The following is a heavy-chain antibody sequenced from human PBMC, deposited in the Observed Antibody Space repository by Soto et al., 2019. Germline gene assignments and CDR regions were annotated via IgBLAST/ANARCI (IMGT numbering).Heavy chain of an antibody. D-gene: IGHD6-6*01. CDR3: ARARQIVGSTSWFHP. V-gene: IGHV3-33*01. CDR2: IWYDGRNK. Sequence: GGSLRLSCAASGFTFSSYGMHWVRQAPGKGLEWVAVIWYDGRNKYYADSVKGRFTIARDNSKNTLYLQMNSLRAEDTAVYYCARARQIVGSTSWFHPWGQGTLVTVSS. CDR1: GFTFSSYG. J-gene: IGHJ5*02.